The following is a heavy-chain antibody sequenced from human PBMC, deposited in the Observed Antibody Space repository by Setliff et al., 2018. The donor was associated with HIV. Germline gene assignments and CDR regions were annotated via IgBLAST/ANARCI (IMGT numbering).Heavy chain of an antibody. Sequence: ASVKVSCKASGGTFNNYAFNWVRQAPGQGLEWMGIINPSGGSTSYAQKFQGRVTMTRDTSTSTVYMELSSLRSEDTAVYYCARARITMIGDAFDIWGQGTMVTVSS. CDR3: ARARITMIGDAFDI. D-gene: IGHD3-22*01. CDR1: GGTFNNYA. V-gene: IGHV1-46*02. CDR2: INPSGGST. J-gene: IGHJ3*02.